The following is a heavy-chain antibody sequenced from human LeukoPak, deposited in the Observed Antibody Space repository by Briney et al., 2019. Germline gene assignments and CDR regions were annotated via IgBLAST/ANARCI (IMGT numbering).Heavy chain of an antibody. CDR2: ISASNGNT. CDR3: ARDHSNWNYAPDF. J-gene: IGHJ4*02. V-gene: IGHV1-18*01. D-gene: IGHD1-7*01. Sequence: ASVRVSCRASGYTFTRYGISWVRQAPGQGLQWLGWISASNGNTNYAQKFRDRVTMSTDTSTGTAYLDVRSLTSDDTAVYYCARDHSNWNYAPDFWGQGTLVIVSS. CDR1: GYTFTRYG.